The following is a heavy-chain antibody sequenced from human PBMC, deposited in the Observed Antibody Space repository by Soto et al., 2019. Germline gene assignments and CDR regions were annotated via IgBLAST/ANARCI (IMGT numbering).Heavy chain of an antibody. CDR1: GGSISDYY. J-gene: IGHJ4*02. CDR3: ARGWYCSGGSCYNDY. Sequence: SETLSLTCTVSGGSISDYYWSWIRQPPGKGLEWIGYSYYSGSTNYNPSLKSRVTILVDTSKNQLSLKLSSVTAADTAVYYCARGWYCSGGSCYNDYWGQGTLVTVSS. D-gene: IGHD2-15*01. V-gene: IGHV4-59*01. CDR2: SYYSGST.